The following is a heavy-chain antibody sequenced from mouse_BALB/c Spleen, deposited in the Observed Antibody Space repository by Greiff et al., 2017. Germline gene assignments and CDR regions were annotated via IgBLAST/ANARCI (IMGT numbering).Heavy chain of an antibody. J-gene: IGHJ2*01. V-gene: IGHV5-9-3*01. CDR2: ISSGGSYT. CDR3: ARGTTVDYYLDD. CDR1: GFTFSSYG. D-gene: IGHD1-1*01. Sequence: EVQGVESGGGLVKPGGSLKLSCAASGFTFSSYGMSWVRQTPEKRLEWVATISSGGSYTYYPDSVKGRFTISRDNAKNTLNLQMSRLRSEDTAMYYCARGTTVDYYLDDWGQGTTLTVSS.